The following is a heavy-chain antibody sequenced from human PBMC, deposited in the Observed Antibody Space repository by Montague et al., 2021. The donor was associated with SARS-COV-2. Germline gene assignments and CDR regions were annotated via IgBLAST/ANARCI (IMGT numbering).Heavy chain of an antibody. V-gene: IGHV4-34*01. J-gene: IGHJ4*02. D-gene: IGHD3-10*02. CDR2: VNHSGNT. CDR1: GGSFSNYY. CDR3: ANPLGHGYYVFDS. Sequence: SETLSLTCTALGGSFSNYYWSWIRQPPGKGLEWIGEVNHSGNTNYNPSLKSRVTISVEKSKNELSLKLSSVTAADTAVYYCANPLGHGYYVFDSWGQGTLVTVSS.